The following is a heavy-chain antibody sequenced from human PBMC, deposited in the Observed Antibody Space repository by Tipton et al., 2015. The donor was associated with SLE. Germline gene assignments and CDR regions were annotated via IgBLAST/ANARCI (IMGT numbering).Heavy chain of an antibody. Sequence: QLVQSGAEVKRPGASVKVSCKASGYTFTSHGFSWVRQAPGQGLEWMGWISPNTGSTNYARSLQGRVALTTDTSASTGYMELRSLRSDDTAVYYCAKGGGSDILGLDVWGQGTTVTVSS. CDR3: AKGGGSDILGLDV. CDR1: GYTFTSHG. D-gene: IGHD2-15*01. CDR2: ISPNTGST. J-gene: IGHJ6*02. V-gene: IGHV1-18*01.